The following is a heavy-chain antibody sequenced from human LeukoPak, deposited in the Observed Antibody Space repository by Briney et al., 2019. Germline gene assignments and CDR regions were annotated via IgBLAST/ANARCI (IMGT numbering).Heavy chain of an antibody. V-gene: IGHV3-30*02. D-gene: IGHD2-21*01. CDR3: ASVVCGGDCYYPNWFDP. Sequence: GGSLRLSCAASGFTFSSYGMHWVRQAPGKGLEWVAFIRYDGSNKYYADSVKGRFTISRDNSKNTLYLQMNSLRAEDTAVYYCASVVCGGDCYYPNWFDPWGQGTLVTVSS. J-gene: IGHJ5*02. CDR2: IRYDGSNK. CDR1: GFTFSSYG.